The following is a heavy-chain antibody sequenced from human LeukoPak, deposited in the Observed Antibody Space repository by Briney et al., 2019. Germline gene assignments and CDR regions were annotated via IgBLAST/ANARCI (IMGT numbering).Heavy chain of an antibody. CDR3: AREYYDSSGYYYYYGMDV. J-gene: IGHJ6*02. CDR2: ISYDGSNK. V-gene: IGHV3-30-3*01. D-gene: IGHD3-22*01. CDR1: GGTFSSYA. Sequence: SCKASGGTFSSYAMHWVRQAPGKGLEWVAVISYDGSNKYYADSVKGRFTISRDNSKNTLYLQMNSLRAEDTAVYYCAREYYDSSGYYYYYGMDVWGQGTTVTVSS.